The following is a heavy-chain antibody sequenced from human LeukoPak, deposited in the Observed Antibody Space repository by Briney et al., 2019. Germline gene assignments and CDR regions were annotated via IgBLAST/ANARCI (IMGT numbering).Heavy chain of an antibody. Sequence: SETLSLTCTVSGGSISSYYWSWIRQPPGKGLEWIGYIYYSGSTNYNPSLKSRVTISVDTSKNQFSLKLSSVTAADTAVYYCATADGGGTAMVIDYWGQGTLVTVSS. CDR1: GGSISSYY. D-gene: IGHD5-18*01. J-gene: IGHJ4*02. CDR3: ATADGGGTAMVIDY. V-gene: IGHV4-59*01. CDR2: IYYSGST.